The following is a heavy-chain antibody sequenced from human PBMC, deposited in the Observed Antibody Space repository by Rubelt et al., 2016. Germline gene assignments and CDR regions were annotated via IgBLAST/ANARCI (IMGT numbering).Heavy chain of an antibody. CDR3: ARQSSSGWYAFDI. Sequence: VQLQQWGAGLLKPSETLSLTCAVYGGSFSGYYWSWIRQPPGKGLEWIGELNHSGSTNYNPSLKRRVTISVDTSKNQFSLKLSSVTAADTAVYYCARQSSSGWYAFDIWGQGTMVTVSS. D-gene: IGHD6-19*01. CDR2: LNHSGST. CDR1: GGSFSGYY. V-gene: IGHV4-34*01. J-gene: IGHJ3*02.